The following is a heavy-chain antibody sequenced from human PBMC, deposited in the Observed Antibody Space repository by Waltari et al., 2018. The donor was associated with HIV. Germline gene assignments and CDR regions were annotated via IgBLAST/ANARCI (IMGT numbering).Heavy chain of an antibody. V-gene: IGHV3-9*01. Sequence: EVQLVESGGGLVQPGRSLRLSSAASRITFHDYALHWVWQAPGEGLEWVSGISWNSGSIGYADSVKGRFTISRDNAKNSLYLQMNSLRAEDTTLYYCAKGTAEYYGSGRLGVWGQGTTVTVSS. CDR2: ISWNSGSI. CDR1: RITFHDYA. CDR3: AKGTAEYYGSGRLGV. D-gene: IGHD3-10*01. J-gene: IGHJ6*02.